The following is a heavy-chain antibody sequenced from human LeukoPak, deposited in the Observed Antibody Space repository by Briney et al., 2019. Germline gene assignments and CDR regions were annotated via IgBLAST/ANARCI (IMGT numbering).Heavy chain of an antibody. D-gene: IGHD1-7*01. Sequence: ASVKVSCKASGHTFTGYSMHWVRQAPGQGLEWMGWINPNSGGTNYAQKFQGRVTMTRDTSISTAYMELSRLRSDDTAVYYCAREMITGTTHYWGQGTLVTVSS. CDR1: GHTFTGYS. CDR3: AREMITGTTHY. CDR2: INPNSGGT. J-gene: IGHJ4*02. V-gene: IGHV1-2*02.